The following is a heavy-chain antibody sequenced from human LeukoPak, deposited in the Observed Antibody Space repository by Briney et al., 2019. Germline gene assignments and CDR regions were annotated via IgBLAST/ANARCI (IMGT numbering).Heavy chain of an antibody. Sequence: GGSLRLSCAASGFTFSSSWMHWVRQAPGKGLVWVSRITRDGSSTTYADSVKGRFTTSRDNAKNSLYLQMNSLRAEDTALYYCARGTGDYWGQGTLVTVSS. CDR3: ARGTGDY. D-gene: IGHD2-15*01. CDR2: ITRDGSST. CDR1: GFTFSSSW. J-gene: IGHJ4*02. V-gene: IGHV3-74*01.